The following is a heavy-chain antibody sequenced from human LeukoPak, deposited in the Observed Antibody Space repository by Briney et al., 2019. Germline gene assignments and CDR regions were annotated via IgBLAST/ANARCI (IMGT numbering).Heavy chain of an antibody. V-gene: IGHV3-53*01. Sequence: PEGSLRLSSAASGFTVSSNYMSWVCQAPGKGLEWVSVIYSGGSTYYADSVKGRFTISRDNSKNTLYLQMNSLRAEDTAVYYCASGGLQGYYYYYMDVWGKGTTVTVSS. CDR2: IYSGGST. CDR1: GFTVSSNY. D-gene: IGHD5-24*01. J-gene: IGHJ6*03. CDR3: ASGGLQGYYYYYMDV.